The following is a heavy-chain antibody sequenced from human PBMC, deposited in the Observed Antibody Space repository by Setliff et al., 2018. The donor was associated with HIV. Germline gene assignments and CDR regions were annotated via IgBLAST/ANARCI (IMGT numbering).Heavy chain of an antibody. CDR1: GGTFSSYA. J-gene: IGHJ4*02. Sequence: GASVKVSCKASGGTFSSYAISWVRQAPRQGLEWMGGIIPIFGTAKYAQKFQGRVTITADESTSTAYMELSSLISEDTALYYCAKGPPLVISLPDFWGQGTLVTVSS. CDR2: IIPIFGTA. CDR3: AKGPPLVISLPDF. D-gene: IGHD3-9*01. V-gene: IGHV1-69*13.